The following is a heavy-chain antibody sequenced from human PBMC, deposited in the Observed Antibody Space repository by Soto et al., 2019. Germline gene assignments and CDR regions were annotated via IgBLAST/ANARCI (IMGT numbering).Heavy chain of an antibody. CDR1: GFAFSSYE. J-gene: IGHJ4*02. D-gene: IGHD5-18*01. V-gene: IGHV3-48*03. Sequence: PGGSLRLSXAASGFAFSSYEMNWVRLAPGKGLEWVSYISSSSSSIDYADSVKGRFTISRDNAKDSLYLQMNSLRAEDTAVYYCARDRYIPPTGIFDCWGQGTLVTVSS. CDR2: ISSSSSSI. CDR3: ARDRYIPPTGIFDC.